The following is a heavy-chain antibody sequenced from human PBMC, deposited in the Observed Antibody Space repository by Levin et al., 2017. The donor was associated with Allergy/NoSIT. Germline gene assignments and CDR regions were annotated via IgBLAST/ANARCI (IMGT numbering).Heavy chain of an antibody. CDR1: GVSVSSDDYY. Sequence: SETLSLTCIVSGPVSGVSVSSDDYYWSWIRQHPGKGLEWIGYIRYNDSTHYNPSLKSRVTISRDSSANHFSATLSSVTAADTAVYYCARGRNSVCLNNWGQGILVTVSS. V-gene: IGHV4-31*03. CDR2: IRYNDST. J-gene: IGHJ4*02. D-gene: IGHD5/OR15-5a*01. CDR3: ARGRNSVCLNN.